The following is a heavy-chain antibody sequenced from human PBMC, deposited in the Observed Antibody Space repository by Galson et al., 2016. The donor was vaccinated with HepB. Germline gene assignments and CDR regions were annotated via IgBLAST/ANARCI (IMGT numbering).Heavy chain of an antibody. Sequence: SVKVSCKASGGTFRNCAISWVRQAPGRGLDWMGGIIPFFGTPNYAQKFQGRVTITADESTTTTYLEVSGLRSEDTAVYYCARTSNEFSYYGLDVWGQGTLVTVSS. J-gene: IGHJ6*02. CDR3: ARTSNEFSYYGLDV. V-gene: IGHV1-69*13. CDR1: GGTFRNCA. CDR2: IIPFFGTP.